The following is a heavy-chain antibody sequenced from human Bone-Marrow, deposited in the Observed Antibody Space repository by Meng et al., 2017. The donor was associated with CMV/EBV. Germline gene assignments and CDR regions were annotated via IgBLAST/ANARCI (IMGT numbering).Heavy chain of an antibody. CDR2: IKQDGSEK. CDR1: GFTFSSYW. CDR3: ARDRGGYDFWSGYWPTYYFDY. D-gene: IGHD3-3*01. J-gene: IGHJ4*01. V-gene: IGHV3-7*01. Sequence: LSLTCAASGFTFSSYWMSWVRQAPGKGLEWVANIKQDGSEKYYVDSVKGRFTISRDNAKNSLYLQMNSLRAEDTAVYYCARDRGGYDFWSGYWPTYYFDYWGHGTLVTVSS.